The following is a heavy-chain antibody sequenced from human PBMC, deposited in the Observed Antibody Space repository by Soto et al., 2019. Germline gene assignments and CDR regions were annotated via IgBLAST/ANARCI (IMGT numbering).Heavy chain of an antibody. V-gene: IGHV4-34*01. CDR2: INHSGST. J-gene: IGHJ6*02. Sequence: SETLSLTCAVYGGSFSGYYWSWIRQPPGKGLEWIGEINHSGSTNYNPSLKSRVTISVDTSKNQFSLKLSSVTAADTAVYYCARALLYCSSTSCLNYYYGMDVWGQGTTVTV. D-gene: IGHD2-2*01. CDR1: GGSFSGYY. CDR3: ARALLYCSSTSCLNYYYGMDV.